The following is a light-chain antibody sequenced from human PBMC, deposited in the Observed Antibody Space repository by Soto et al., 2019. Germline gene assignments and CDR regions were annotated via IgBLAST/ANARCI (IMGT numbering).Light chain of an antibody. CDR2: GAS. CDR1: QSVSTN. CDR3: QQYYKWPT. J-gene: IGKJ1*01. V-gene: IGKV3-15*01. Sequence: EIVLTQSPCTLSLSPGERATLSFWASQSVSTNLAWYQQNPGQAPRLLIYGASTRATGIPARFSGSGSGTEFTLTISSLQSEDFAVYYCQQYYKWPTFGQGTKVDIK.